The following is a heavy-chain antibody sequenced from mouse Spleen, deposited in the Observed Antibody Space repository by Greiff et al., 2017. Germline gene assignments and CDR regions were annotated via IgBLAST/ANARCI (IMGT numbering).Heavy chain of an antibody. Sequence: EVQLQQSGPELVKPGASVKISCKASGYTFTDYYMNWVKQSHGKSLEWIGDINPNNGGTSYNQKFKGKATLTVDKSSSTAYMELRSLTSEDSAVYYCARHYGSSFYAMDYWGQGTSVTVSS. CDR2: INPNNGGT. V-gene: IGHV1-26*01. CDR3: ARHYGSSFYAMDY. J-gene: IGHJ4*01. D-gene: IGHD1-1*01. CDR1: GYTFTDYY.